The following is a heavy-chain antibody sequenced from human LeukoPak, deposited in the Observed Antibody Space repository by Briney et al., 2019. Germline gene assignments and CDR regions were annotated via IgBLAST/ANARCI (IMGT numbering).Heavy chain of an antibody. CDR3: ASQAPGVTTFDY. CDR1: GGSISTYF. D-gene: IGHD4-17*01. CDR2: IYNSGRT. J-gene: IGHJ4*02. V-gene: IGHV4-59*08. Sequence: SETLSLTCTVSGGSISTYFWSWLRQPPGKGLEWIGYIYNSGRTNYNPPLKSRVTISADTSKNQFSLRLTSVTAADTAVYYCASQAPGVTTFDYWGQGTLVTVSS.